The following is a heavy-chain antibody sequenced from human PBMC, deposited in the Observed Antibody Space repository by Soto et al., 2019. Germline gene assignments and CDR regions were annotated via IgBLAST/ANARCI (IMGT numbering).Heavy chain of an antibody. CDR3: AKDEVSYNSGNIAI. CDR1: GFTFSTFS. CDR2: ISGNGAYT. Sequence: GGSLRLSCAASGFTFSTFSMNWVRQAPGKGLEWVSAISGNGAYTYYADSVKGRFTISRDNSKNTLYLQLNSLRAEDTAVYFCAKDEVSYNSGNIAIWGQGTKVTVSS. V-gene: IGHV3-23*01. J-gene: IGHJ3*02. D-gene: IGHD6-19*01.